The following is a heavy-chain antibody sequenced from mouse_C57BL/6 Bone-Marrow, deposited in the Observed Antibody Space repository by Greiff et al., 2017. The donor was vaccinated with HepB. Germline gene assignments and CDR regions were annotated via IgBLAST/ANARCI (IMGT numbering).Heavy chain of an antibody. D-gene: IGHD2-2*01. CDR1: GFTFSSYA. CDR3: TRGPIYYGYDEGFAY. CDR2: ISSGGDYI. V-gene: IGHV5-9-1*02. J-gene: IGHJ3*01. Sequence: EVMLVESGEGLVKPGGSLKLSCAASGFTFSSYAMSWVRQTPEKRLEWVAYISSGGDYIYYADTVKGRFTISRDNARNTLYLQMSSLKSEDTAMYYCTRGPIYYGYDEGFAYWGQGTLVTVSA.